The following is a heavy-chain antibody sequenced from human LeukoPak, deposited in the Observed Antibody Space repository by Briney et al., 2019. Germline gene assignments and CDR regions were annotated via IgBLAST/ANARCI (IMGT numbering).Heavy chain of an antibody. CDR3: ARDSDYYDSSGYQPGA. D-gene: IGHD3-22*01. J-gene: IGHJ5*02. V-gene: IGHV1-2*06. Sequence: ASVKVSCKASGYTFTGYYMHWVRQAPGQGLEWMGRINPNSGGTNYAQKFQGRVTMTRDTSISTAYMELSRLRSDDTPVYYCARDSDYYDSSGYQPGAWGQGTLVTVSS. CDR1: GYTFTGYY. CDR2: INPNSGGT.